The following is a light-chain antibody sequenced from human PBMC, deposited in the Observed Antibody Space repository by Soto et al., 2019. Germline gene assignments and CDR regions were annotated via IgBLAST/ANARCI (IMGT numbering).Light chain of an antibody. V-gene: IGKV1-5*03. CDR2: KAS. CDR3: QQYNSYRT. CDR1: QSINSW. J-gene: IGKJ1*01. Sequence: DIQMTQSPSTLSASVGDRVTITCRASQSINSWLAWYQQKPGKAPKLLIYKASSLESGVPSRFTGSGSGTEFTLTISSLQPDDFATYYFQQYNSYRTFGQGTKVEIK.